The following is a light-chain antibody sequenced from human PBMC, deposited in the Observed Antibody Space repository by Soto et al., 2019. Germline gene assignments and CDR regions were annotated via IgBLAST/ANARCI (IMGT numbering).Light chain of an antibody. CDR1: QSLSSNF. V-gene: IGKV3-20*01. Sequence: ELVLTQSQATLSLSPGARAPLSGRGSQSLSSNFLAWYQPKPGQPPRLLIYGASSRATGIPDRFSGSGSGTDFTLTISRLEPEEFAVYYCQQYVDSPWTFGQGTKVDI. CDR2: GAS. CDR3: QQYVDSPWT. J-gene: IGKJ1*01.